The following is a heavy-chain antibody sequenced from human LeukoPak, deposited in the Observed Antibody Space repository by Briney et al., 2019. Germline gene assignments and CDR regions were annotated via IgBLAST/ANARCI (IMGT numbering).Heavy chain of an antibody. CDR3: ARENGDYASYGMDV. V-gene: IGHV3-66*01. Sequence: GGSLRLSCAASGFTVSSNYMSWVRQALGKGLEWVSVIYSGGSTYYADSVKGRFTISRDNSKNTLYLQMNSLRAEDTAVYYCARENGDYASYGMDVWGQGTTVTVSS. J-gene: IGHJ6*02. CDR2: IYSGGST. CDR1: GFTVSSNY. D-gene: IGHD4-17*01.